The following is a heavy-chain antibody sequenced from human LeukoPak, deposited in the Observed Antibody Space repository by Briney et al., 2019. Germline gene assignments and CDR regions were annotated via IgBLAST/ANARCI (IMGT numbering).Heavy chain of an antibody. D-gene: IGHD1-1*01. J-gene: IGHJ6*03. CDR2: IRYDGSNK. V-gene: IGHV3-30*02. CDR3: AKDSVRYYYYYYMDV. CDR1: GFTFSSYG. Sequence: GGSPRLSCAASGFTFSSYGMHWVRQAPGKGLEWVAFIRYDGSNKYYADSVKGRFTISRDNSKNTLYLQMNSLRAEDTAVYYCAKDSVRYYYYYYMDVWGKGTTVTVSS.